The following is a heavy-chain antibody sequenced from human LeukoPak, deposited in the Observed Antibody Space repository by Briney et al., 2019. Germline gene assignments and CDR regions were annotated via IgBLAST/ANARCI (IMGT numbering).Heavy chain of an antibody. CDR3: AKNFDYYDSSGPFDY. D-gene: IGHD3-22*01. CDR2: IPASGGST. Sequence: GGSLRLSCVASGFTFSSNVMIWVRQAPGKGLEWVSSIPASGGSTYYADSVKGRFTISRDNSKNTLYLQMNSLRAEDTAVYYCAKNFDYYDSSGPFDYWGQGALVTVS. J-gene: IGHJ4*02. V-gene: IGHV3-23*01. CDR1: GFTFSSNV.